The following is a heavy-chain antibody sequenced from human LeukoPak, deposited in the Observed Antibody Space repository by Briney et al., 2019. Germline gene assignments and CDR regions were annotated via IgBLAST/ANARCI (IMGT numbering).Heavy chain of an antibody. CDR3: AGSRPTVTTDYYYGMDV. J-gene: IGHJ6*02. D-gene: IGHD4-17*01. CDR1: GFTFDDYG. Sequence: PGASLRLSCAASGFTFDDYGMSWVRQAPGKGLEWVSGINPNGGNTGYSDSVKGRFTISRDNAKNSLYLQMNSLRAEDTALYYCAGSRPTVTTDYYYGMDVWGQGTTVTVSS. V-gene: IGHV3-20*04. CDR2: INPNGGNT.